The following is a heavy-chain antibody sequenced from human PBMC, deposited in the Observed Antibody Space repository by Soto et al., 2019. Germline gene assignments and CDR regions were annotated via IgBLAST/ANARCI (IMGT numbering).Heavy chain of an antibody. J-gene: IGHJ6*02. Sequence: ETLSLTCAVYGGSFSGSYWNWIRQPPGKGLEWIGEINHNTNTIYNPSLTSRVTISVDTSKNHFSLKLTSVTAADTAVYYCARQDYFYYGMDVWGQGTTVTVSS. CDR2: INHNTNT. CDR1: GGSFSGSY. V-gene: IGHV4-34*01. CDR3: ARQDYFYYGMDV.